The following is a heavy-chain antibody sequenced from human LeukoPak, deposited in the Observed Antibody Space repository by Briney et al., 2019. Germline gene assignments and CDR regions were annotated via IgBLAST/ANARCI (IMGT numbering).Heavy chain of an antibody. CDR2: INHSGST. CDR1: GGSFSGYY. D-gene: IGHD5-12*01. CDR3: ARGGIVATISDYFDY. Sequence: SETLSLTCAVYGGSFSGYYWTWIRQPPGKGLEWIGEINHSGSTNYNPSLKSRVTISVDTSKNQFSLKLSSVTAADTAVYYCARGGIVATISDYFDYWGQGTLVSVSS. V-gene: IGHV4-34*01. J-gene: IGHJ4*02.